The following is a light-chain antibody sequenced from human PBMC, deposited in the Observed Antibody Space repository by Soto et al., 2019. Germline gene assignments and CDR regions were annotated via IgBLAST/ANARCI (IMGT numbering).Light chain of an antibody. CDR1: QSVSSY. CDR2: DAS. V-gene: IGKV3-11*01. CDR3: QQYNNWPLT. Sequence: EIVLTQSPSTLSLSAGERATLSCRASQSVSSYLAWYQQKPGQAPRLLIYDASNRATGIPARFSGSGYGTDFNLTISSLETEDFAVYYCQQYNNWPLTFGGGTKVDTK. J-gene: IGKJ4*01.